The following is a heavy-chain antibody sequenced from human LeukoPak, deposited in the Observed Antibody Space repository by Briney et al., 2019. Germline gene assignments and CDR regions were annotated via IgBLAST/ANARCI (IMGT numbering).Heavy chain of an antibody. CDR3: ARKRGPADAFDI. J-gene: IGHJ3*02. CDR1: GFTVSSNY. D-gene: IGHD3-10*01. Sequence: GGSLRLSCAASGFTVSSNYMSWVRQAPGKGLEWVSVIYSGGSTYYADSVKGRFTISRDNSKNTLSLQMNSLRAEDTAVYYCARKRGPADAFDIWGQGTMVTVSS. CDR2: IYSGGST. V-gene: IGHV3-66*02.